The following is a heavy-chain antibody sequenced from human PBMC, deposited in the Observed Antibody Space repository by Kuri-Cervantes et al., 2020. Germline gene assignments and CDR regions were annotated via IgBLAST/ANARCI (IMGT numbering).Heavy chain of an antibody. Sequence: SVKVSCKASGYTFTGYYMHWVRQAPGQGLEWMGGIIPIFGTANYAQKFQGRVTITADESTSTAYMELSSLRSEDTAVYYCAREGITMVRANWFDPWGQGTLVTVSS. CDR3: AREGITMVRANWFDP. CDR1: GYTFTGYY. V-gene: IGHV1-69*13. J-gene: IGHJ5*02. D-gene: IGHD3-10*01. CDR2: IIPIFGTA.